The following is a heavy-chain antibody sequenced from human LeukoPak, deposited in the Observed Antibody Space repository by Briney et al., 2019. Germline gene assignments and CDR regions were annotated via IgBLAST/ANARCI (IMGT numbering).Heavy chain of an antibody. CDR3: ARRDSSGWYYFDH. Sequence: PGGSLRLSCAASGFSFSNYWMTWVRQAPGKGLEWVANIKRDGSESYYMDSAKGRFTVSRDNAKNSLYPQMNSLRAEDSALYFCARRDSSGWYYFDHWGPGTLVTVSS. CDR1: GFSFSNYW. CDR2: IKRDGSES. D-gene: IGHD6-19*01. V-gene: IGHV3-7*01. J-gene: IGHJ4*02.